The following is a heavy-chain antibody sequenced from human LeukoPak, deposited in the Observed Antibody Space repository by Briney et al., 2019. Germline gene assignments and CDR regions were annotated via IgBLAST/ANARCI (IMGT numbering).Heavy chain of an antibody. CDR3: ARANIVVVPAANDY. CDR1: GFTFSNYW. CDR2: IKQDGSEK. V-gene: IGHV3-7*01. Sequence: GGSLRLSCAAPGFTFSNYWMSCVRQAPGKGLEWVANIKQDGSEKYYVDSVKGRFTISRDNAKNSLYLQMNSLRAEDTTVYYCARANIVVVPAANDYWGQGTLVTVSS. J-gene: IGHJ4*02. D-gene: IGHD2-2*01.